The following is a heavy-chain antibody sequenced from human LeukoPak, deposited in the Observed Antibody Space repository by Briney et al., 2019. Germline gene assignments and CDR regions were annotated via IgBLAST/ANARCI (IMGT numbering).Heavy chain of an antibody. J-gene: IGHJ5*02. V-gene: IGHV3-11*04. CDR2: ISSSGSTI. CDR1: GFTFSDYY. D-gene: IGHD3-22*01. Sequence: GGSLRLSCAASGFTFSDYYMSWIRQAPGKGLEWVSYISSSGSTIYYADSVKGRFTISRDNSKNTLYLQMNSLRAEDTAVYYCAKDTYYYDSSGYYPRFDPWGQGTLVTVSS. CDR3: AKDTYYYDSSGYYPRFDP.